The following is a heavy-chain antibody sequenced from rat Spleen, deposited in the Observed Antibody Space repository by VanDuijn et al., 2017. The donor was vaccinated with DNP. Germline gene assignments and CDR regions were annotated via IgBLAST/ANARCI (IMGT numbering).Heavy chain of an antibody. CDR3: AREGDYYDGYGDALDA. V-gene: IGHV5-31*01. D-gene: IGHD1-12*03. Sequence: EVQLMESGGDLVQPGKSLKLSCVASGFTFSYYWMTWVRQVPGKGLEWLASITSNGGATYYLDSVKGRFTISRDDAQDTLYLQMNSLRSEDTATSYCAREGDYYDGYGDALDAWGQGTSVTVAS. CDR1: GFTFSYYW. CDR2: ITSNGGAT. J-gene: IGHJ4*01.